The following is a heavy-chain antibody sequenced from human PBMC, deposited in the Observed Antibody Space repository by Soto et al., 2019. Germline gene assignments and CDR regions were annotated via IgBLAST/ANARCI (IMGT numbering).Heavy chain of an antibody. CDR1: GFTFSSYS. CDR3: ATRYCTNGVCSTNAFDI. D-gene: IGHD2-8*01. Sequence: GGSLRLSCAASGFTFSSYSMNWVRQAPGKGLEWVSSISSSSSYIYYADSVKGRFTISRDNAKNSLYLQMNSLRAEDTAVYYCATRYCTNGVCSTNAFDIWGQGTMVTVS. CDR2: ISSSSSYI. V-gene: IGHV3-21*04. J-gene: IGHJ3*02.